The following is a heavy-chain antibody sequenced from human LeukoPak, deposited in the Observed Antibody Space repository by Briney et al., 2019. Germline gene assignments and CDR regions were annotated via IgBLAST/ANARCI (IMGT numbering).Heavy chain of an antibody. Sequence: KPSETLSLTCAVYGGSFSGYYWSWIRQPPGKGLEWIGYIYYSGSTNYNPSLKSRVTISVDTSKNQFSLKLSSVTAADTAVYYCARGGNSGYYYYMDVWGKGTTVTISS. V-gene: IGHV4-59*01. CDR3: ARGGNSGYYYYMDV. J-gene: IGHJ6*03. CDR2: IYYSGST. D-gene: IGHD4-23*01. CDR1: GGSFSGYY.